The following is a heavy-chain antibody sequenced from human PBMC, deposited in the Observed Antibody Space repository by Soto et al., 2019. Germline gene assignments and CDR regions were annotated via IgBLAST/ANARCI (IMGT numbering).Heavy chain of an antibody. D-gene: IGHD6-13*01. CDR1: GFTVTSNY. J-gene: IGHJ6*03. CDR3: ARDEYSSSWNVLYYYYYYMDV. Sequence: GGSLRLSCAASGFTVTSNYMSWVRQAPGKGLEWVANIKQDGSEEYYVDSVKGRFTISRDNAKNSLYLQMNSLRAEDTAVYYCARDEYSSSWNVLYYYYYYMDVWGKGTTVTVSS. V-gene: IGHV3-7*01. CDR2: IKQDGSEE.